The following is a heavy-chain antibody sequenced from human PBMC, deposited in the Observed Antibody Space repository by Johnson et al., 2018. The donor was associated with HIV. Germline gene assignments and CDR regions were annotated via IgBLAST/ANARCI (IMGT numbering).Heavy chain of an antibody. V-gene: IGHV3-30-3*01. D-gene: IGHD4-23*01. CDR3: ARGHGGPNPYDVFDI. CDR2: ISYDGVTK. Sequence: MQLVESGGGVVQPGRSLRLSCAASVFTFTTYAMHWVRQAPGKGLAWVAVISYDGVTKYYADSVKGRFTISRDNSKNTVYLQMNSLRPEDTAVYYCARGHGGPNPYDVFDIWGQGTMVTVSS. J-gene: IGHJ3*02. CDR1: VFTFTTYA.